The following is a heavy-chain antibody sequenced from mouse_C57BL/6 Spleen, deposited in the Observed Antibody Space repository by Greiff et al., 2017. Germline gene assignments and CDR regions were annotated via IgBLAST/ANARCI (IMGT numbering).Heavy chain of an antibody. CDR2: ISSGGDYL. CDR1: GFTFSSYA. CDR3: TRGRITTVVADMDY. Sequence: EVKVVESGEGLVKPGGSLKLSCAASGFTFSSYAMSWVRQTPEKRLEWVAYISSGGDYLYYADTVKGRFTISRDNARNTLYLQMSSLKSEDTAVYYCTRGRITTVVADMDYWGQGTSVTVSS. D-gene: IGHD1-1*01. V-gene: IGHV5-9-1*02. J-gene: IGHJ4*01.